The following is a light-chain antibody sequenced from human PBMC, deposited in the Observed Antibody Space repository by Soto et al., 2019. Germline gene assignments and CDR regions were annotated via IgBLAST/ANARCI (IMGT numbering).Light chain of an antibody. V-gene: IGKV1-39*01. Sequence: DIQMTQSPYSLSASVGDRVTITCRASQGISTYLNWYQQKPGKAPKLLIYAASSLQSGVPSRFSGSGSETDFTLTISCLQPEDFATYSCQESYSIMWTIGEGTKVEIK. CDR2: AAS. J-gene: IGKJ1*01. CDR3: QESYSIMWT. CDR1: QGISTY.